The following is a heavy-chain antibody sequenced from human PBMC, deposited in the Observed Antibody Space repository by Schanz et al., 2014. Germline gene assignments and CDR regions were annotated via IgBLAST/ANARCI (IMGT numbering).Heavy chain of an antibody. J-gene: IGHJ6*02. CDR3: RLWFGELYYGMDV. CDR2: ISYDGRHK. Sequence: QVQLVESGGGVVQPGRSLRLSCAASGFTFSGYGMHWVRQAPGKGLEWVAIISYDGRHKNYADSVKGRFTISRDNSKNTLYLQMNSLRAEDTAVYYCRLWFGELYYGMDVWGQGTTVTVSS. CDR1: GFTFSGYG. V-gene: IGHV3-30*03. D-gene: IGHD3-10*01.